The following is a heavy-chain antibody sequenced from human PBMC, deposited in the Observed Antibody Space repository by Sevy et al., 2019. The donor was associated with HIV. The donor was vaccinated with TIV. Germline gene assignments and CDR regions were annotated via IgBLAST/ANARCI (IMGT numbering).Heavy chain of an antibody. Sequence: GGSLRLSCAASGCTFSSYAMSWVRQAPGKGLEWVSVISGSGGSTYYADSVKGRFTISRDNSKNTLYLQMNSLRAEETAVYYCAKSGGYTKGAFDIWGQGTMVTVSS. CDR1: GCTFSSYA. J-gene: IGHJ3*02. CDR3: AKSGGYTKGAFDI. CDR2: ISGSGGST. D-gene: IGHD5-12*01. V-gene: IGHV3-23*01.